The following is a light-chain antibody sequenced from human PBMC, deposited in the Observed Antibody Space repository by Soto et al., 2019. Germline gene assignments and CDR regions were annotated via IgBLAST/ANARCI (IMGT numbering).Light chain of an antibody. V-gene: IGLV6-57*03. CDR1: SGSIASNY. CDR2: EDN. Sequence: NFMLTQPHSVSESPGKTVTISCTRSSGSIASNYVQWYQQRPGSAPTTVIYEDNQRPSGVPDRFSGSIDSSSNSASLTLSGLKTEDEADYYCQSYESEGVFGGGTKLTVL. J-gene: IGLJ3*02. CDR3: QSYESEGV.